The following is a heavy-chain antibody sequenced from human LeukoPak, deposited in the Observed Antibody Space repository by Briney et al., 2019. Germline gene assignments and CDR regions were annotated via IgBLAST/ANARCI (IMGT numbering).Heavy chain of an antibody. CDR3: ARRRYYDSTGYLD. Sequence: SETLSLTCTISGDSISSSSYYWGWIRQPPGKGLEWIGDIYYRGSTYYNPSLKSRVSISIDTSNNQFSLTLNSVTAADTALYFCARRRYYDSTGYLDWGQGTLVTVSS. D-gene: IGHD3-22*01. J-gene: IGHJ1*01. CDR2: IYYRGST. CDR1: GDSISSSSYY. V-gene: IGHV4-39*01.